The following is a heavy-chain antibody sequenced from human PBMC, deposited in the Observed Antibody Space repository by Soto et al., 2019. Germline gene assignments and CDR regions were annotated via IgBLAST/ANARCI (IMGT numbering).Heavy chain of an antibody. V-gene: IGHV3-23*03. Sequence: VQLLESGGGLVQPGGSLRLSCAASGFSFSTYAMTWVRQAPGKGLEWVSIIHNDGVTTYYADSVKGRFTISRDNSKDTLYLQMNGLRAEDTAVFYCAKFRGILHYDYHMDAWGKGTTVTVAS. CDR3: AKFRGILHYDYHMDA. CDR1: GFSFSTYA. D-gene: IGHD3-10*01. J-gene: IGHJ6*03. CDR2: IHNDGVTT.